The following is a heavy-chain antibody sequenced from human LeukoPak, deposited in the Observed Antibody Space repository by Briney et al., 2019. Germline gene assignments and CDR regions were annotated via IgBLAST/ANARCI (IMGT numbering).Heavy chain of an antibody. V-gene: IGHV1-8*01. D-gene: IGHD3-22*01. CDR3: ARALYDSSGYYFHDAFDI. Sequence: ASVKVSCKASGYTFTSYDINWVRQATGQGLEWMGWMSPNSDNTGYAQKFQGRVTFTRDTSISTAYMELRSLTSEDTAVYYCARALYDSSGYYFHDAFDIWGQGTMVTVSS. J-gene: IGHJ3*02. CDR1: GYTFTSYD. CDR2: MSPNSDNT.